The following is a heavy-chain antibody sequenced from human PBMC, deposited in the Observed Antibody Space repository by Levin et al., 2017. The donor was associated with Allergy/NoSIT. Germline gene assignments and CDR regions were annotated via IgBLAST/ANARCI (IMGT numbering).Heavy chain of an antibody. J-gene: IGHJ2*01. Sequence: SETLSLTCTVSGGSISSSSYYWGWIRQPPGKGLEWIGSIYYSGSTYYNPSLKSRVTISVDTSKNQFSLKLSSVTAADTAVYYCARMIWADYYDSTGYQWYFDRWGRGTLVTVSS. CDR3: ARMIWADYYDSTGYQWYFDR. CDR2: IYYSGST. V-gene: IGHV4-39*07. CDR1: GGSISSSSYY. D-gene: IGHD3-22*01.